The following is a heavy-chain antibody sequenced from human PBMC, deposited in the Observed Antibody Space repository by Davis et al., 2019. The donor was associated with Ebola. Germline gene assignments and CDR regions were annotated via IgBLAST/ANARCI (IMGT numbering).Heavy chain of an antibody. CDR2: ISSSSSYT. CDR3: ARGGAAVTSVGYFDY. D-gene: IGHD6-13*01. V-gene: IGHV3-11*06. J-gene: IGHJ4*02. Sequence: PGGSLRLSCAASGFTFSDYYMSWIRQAPGKGLEWVSYISSSSSYTNYADSVKGRFTISRDNAKNSLYLQMNSLRAEETAVYYCARGGAAVTSVGYFDYWGQGTLVTVSS. CDR1: GFTFSDYY.